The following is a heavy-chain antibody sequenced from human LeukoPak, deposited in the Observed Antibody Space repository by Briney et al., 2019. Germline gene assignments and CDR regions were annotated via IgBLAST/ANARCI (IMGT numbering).Heavy chain of an antibody. CDR2: ISYDGSNK. CDR3: AKDGMYYYDSSGYHRLDY. CDR1: GFTFSSYG. Sequence: PGRSLRLSCAASGFTFSSYGMHWVRQAPGKGLEWEAFISYDGSNKYYADSVKGRFTISRDNSKNTVYLQMNSLRAEDTAVYYCAKDGMYYYDSSGYHRLDYWGQGTLVTVSS. J-gene: IGHJ4*02. D-gene: IGHD3-22*01. V-gene: IGHV3-30*18.